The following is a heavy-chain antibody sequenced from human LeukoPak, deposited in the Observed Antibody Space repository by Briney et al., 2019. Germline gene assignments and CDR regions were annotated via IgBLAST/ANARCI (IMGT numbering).Heavy chain of an antibody. CDR2: ISGRSSSI. CDR3: ASTRWSKLLGTY. J-gene: IGHJ4*02. V-gene: IGHV3-11*04. D-gene: IGHD3-10*01. Sequence: PGGSLRLSCAASEFTFSDYSMSWIRQAPGKGLEWVSYISGRSSSIYHADSVKGRFTISRDNAKNSLYLQMNSLRAEDTAVYYCASTRWSKLLGTYWGQGTLVTVSS. CDR1: EFTFSDYS.